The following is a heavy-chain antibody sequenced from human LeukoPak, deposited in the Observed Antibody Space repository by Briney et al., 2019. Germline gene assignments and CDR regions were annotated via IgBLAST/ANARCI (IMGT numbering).Heavy chain of an antibody. Sequence: ASVKVSCKASGYSFTGYYMHWVRQAPGQGLEWMGWINPNSGGTNYAQKFQGRVTMARDTSISTAYMELSRLRSDDTAVYYCAREGGSGWYFPYAFDIWGQGTMVTVSS. CDR1: GYSFTGYY. CDR2: INPNSGGT. V-gene: IGHV1-2*02. CDR3: AREGGSGWYFPYAFDI. D-gene: IGHD6-19*01. J-gene: IGHJ3*02.